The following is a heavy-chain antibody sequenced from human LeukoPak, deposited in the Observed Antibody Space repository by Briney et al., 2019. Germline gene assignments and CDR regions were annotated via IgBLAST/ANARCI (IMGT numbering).Heavy chain of an antibody. CDR2: INQNGGEK. CDR3: ARYRHLGY. V-gene: IGHV3-7*01. J-gene: IGHJ4*02. CDR1: GFTFSGYW. Sequence: PGGPLTHSRAGSGFTFSGYWMNWVGQAPGEGLEWVDNINQNGGEKYYVDSVKGRFTISRDNGKNSLYLQMNSLRAEDTAVYYCARYRHLGYWGQGTLVTVSS.